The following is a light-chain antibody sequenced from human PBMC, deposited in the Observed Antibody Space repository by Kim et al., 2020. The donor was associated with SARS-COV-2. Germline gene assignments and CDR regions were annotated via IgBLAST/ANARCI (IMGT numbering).Light chain of an antibody. J-gene: IGKJ2*01. Sequence: SNYLAWYQQKTGQPPRVLIYGASYRATGVPDRFSGSGFETDFTLTITGLEPDDFAVYYCQQYSDSQYTFGQGTKVDIK. CDR2: GAS. V-gene: IGKV3-20*01. CDR1: SNY. CDR3: QQYSDSQYT.